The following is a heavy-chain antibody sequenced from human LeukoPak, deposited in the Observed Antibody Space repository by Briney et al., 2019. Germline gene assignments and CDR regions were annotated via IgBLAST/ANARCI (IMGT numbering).Heavy chain of an antibody. V-gene: IGHV3-53*01. CDR1: GFTISGNY. J-gene: IGHJ5*02. Sequence: PGGSLRLSCAASGFTISGNYMSWVRQAPGRGLEWVSVIYSGGDTYSADSVKGRFTISRDNSKNTVYLQMNSLRAEDTAVYYCARVLSGSWDWFDPWGQGTLVTVSS. CDR2: IYSGGDT. CDR3: ARVLSGSWDWFDP. D-gene: IGHD3-22*01.